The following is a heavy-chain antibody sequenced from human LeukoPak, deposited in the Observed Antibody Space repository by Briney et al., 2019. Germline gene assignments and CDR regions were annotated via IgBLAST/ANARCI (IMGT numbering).Heavy chain of an antibody. V-gene: IGHV1-2*02. Sequence: ASVKVSCKASGYTFTDYYMHWVRQASGQGLGWMGWINPKSGGTNYAQKFQGRVTMTRDTSISTAYMELNRLRSDDTAVYYCARSRITLIRGVIDYWGQGTLVTVSS. CDR3: ARSRITLIRGVIDY. CDR1: GYTFTDYY. D-gene: IGHD3-10*01. J-gene: IGHJ4*02. CDR2: INPKSGGT.